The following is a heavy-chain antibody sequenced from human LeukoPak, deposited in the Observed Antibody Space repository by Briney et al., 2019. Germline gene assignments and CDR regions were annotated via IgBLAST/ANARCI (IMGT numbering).Heavy chain of an antibody. D-gene: IGHD3-10*01. J-gene: IGHJ4*02. Sequence: SDTLSLTCSVSGGSVSSGGSYWPWIRQRPGKGLEWIGYIYYSGFTFYSPSLKTRFFISLDTSENQVSLKVNSVTAADTAVYYCARGGFFGSGSLFDSWGQGTLVTVSS. V-gene: IGHV4-31*03. CDR3: ARGGFFGSGSLFDS. CDR2: IYYSGFT. CDR1: GGSVSSGGSY.